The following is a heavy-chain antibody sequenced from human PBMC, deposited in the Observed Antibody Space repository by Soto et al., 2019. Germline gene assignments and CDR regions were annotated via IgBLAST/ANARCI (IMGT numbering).Heavy chain of an antibody. CDR2: IYYSGST. CDR3: ARLSSGERLNFDY. Sequence: QVQLQESGPGLVKPSQTLSLTCTVSGGSISSGGYYWSWIRQHPGKGLEWIGYIYYSGSTYYNPSLTRRVXXSXDXXKNQFSLKLSSVTAADTAMYYCARLSSGERLNFDYWGQGTLVTVSS. J-gene: IGHJ4*02. V-gene: IGHV4-31*03. D-gene: IGHD3-10*02. CDR1: GGSISSGGYY.